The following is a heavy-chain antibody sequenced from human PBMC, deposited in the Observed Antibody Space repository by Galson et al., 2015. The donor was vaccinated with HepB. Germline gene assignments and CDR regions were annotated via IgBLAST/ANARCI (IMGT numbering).Heavy chain of an antibody. D-gene: IGHD4-23*01. J-gene: IGHJ4*02. CDR1: GFTFSNAW. CDR3: TTDGSVPRYTYGYGGSPLIDY. Sequence: SLRLSCAASGFTFSNAWMNWVRQAPGKGLEWVGRIKSKTDGGTTDYAAPVKGRFTISRDDSKNTLYLQMNSLKTEDTAVYYCTTDGSVPRYTYGYGGSPLIDYWGQGTLVTVSS. V-gene: IGHV3-15*07. CDR2: IKSKTDGGTT.